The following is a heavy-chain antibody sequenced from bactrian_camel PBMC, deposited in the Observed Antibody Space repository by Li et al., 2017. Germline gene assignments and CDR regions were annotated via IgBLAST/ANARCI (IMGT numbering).Heavy chain of an antibody. CDR1: GITEGTNC. D-gene: IGHD2*01. Sequence: VQLVESGGGSVQAGGSLRLSCEVSGITEGTNCIGWFRQAPGEEREGVAAIMILGATTFYSDSAEGRFTISRDNAKNTVYLQMTSLKPEDTAMYTCAAEFAEFCKGMVVGPSTRAYWGQGTQVT. J-gene: IGHJ4*01. CDR2: IMILGATT. CDR3: AAEFAEFCKGMVVGPSTRAY. V-gene: IGHV3S40*01.